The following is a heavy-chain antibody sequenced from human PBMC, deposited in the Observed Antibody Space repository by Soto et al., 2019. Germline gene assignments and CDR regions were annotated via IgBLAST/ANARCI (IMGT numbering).Heavy chain of an antibody. CDR2: IIPIFGTA. CDR1: GGTFSSYA. Sequence: SVKVSFKASGGTFSSYAISWVRQAPGQGLEWMGGIIPIFGTANYAQKFQGRVTITADESTSTAYMELSSLRSEDTAVDYCGYDSSGYCLDYWGQGTLVTVSS. J-gene: IGHJ4*02. D-gene: IGHD3-22*01. CDR3: GYDSSGYCLDY. V-gene: IGHV1-69*13.